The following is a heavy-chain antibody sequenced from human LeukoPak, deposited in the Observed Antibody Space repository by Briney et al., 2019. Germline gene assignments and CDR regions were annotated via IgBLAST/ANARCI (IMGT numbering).Heavy chain of an antibody. Sequence: GGTLRLSCELSVFTLANYWMSWVRQAPGKGLEWVANIKQDGSEKNYLDSVNGRFTISRDNAKNSLYLQMDSLRVDDTAVYYCTRDRPGSSGMRGQGTLVTVSS. J-gene: IGHJ4*02. CDR1: VFTLANYW. CDR3: TRDRPGSSGM. V-gene: IGHV3-7*04. D-gene: IGHD3-10*01. CDR2: IKQDGSEK.